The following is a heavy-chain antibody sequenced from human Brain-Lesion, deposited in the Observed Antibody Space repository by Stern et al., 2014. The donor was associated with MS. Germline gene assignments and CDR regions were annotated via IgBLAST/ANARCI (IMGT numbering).Heavy chain of an antibody. CDR2: IKEDGSEQ. J-gene: IGHJ6*02. CDR1: GFTFSRYW. V-gene: IGHV3-7*01. CDR3: ARRVLVAMGGYPKTLDV. D-gene: IGHD2-2*01. Sequence: EMQLVESGGVLVQPGGSLKLSCAASGFTFSRYWMTWVRQAPGKGLEWVANIKEDGSEQYYVDSVKGRFTMSRGNAKNSLYLQMNSLRAEDTAVYYCARRVLVAMGGYPKTLDVWGRGTTVTVSS.